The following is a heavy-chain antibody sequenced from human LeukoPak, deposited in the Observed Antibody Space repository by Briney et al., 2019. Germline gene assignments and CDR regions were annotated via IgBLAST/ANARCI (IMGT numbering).Heavy chain of an antibody. CDR3: ARNRVVRGVYYYYYGMDV. CDR2: INHSGST. V-gene: IGHV4-39*07. Sequence: SETLSLTCTVSGGSIRSSYYYWSWIRQPPGKGLEWIGEINHSGSTNYNPSLKSRVTISVDTSKNQFSLKLSSVTAADTAVYYCARNRVVRGVYYYYYGMDVWGQGTTVTVSS. J-gene: IGHJ6*02. D-gene: IGHD3-10*01. CDR1: GGSIRSSYYY.